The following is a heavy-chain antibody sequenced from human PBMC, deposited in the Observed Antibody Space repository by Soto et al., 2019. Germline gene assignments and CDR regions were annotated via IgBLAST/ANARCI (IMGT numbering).Heavy chain of an antibody. Sequence: SGGSLRLSCAASGFTFSSYAMSWVRQAPGKGLEWVAGISGGGSGTYYADSVKGRFTVSRDNSKKTLYLQMNSLRAEDTAVYYCAKDPKSTIRFNWFDPWGQGTLVTVSS. D-gene: IGHD2-8*01. J-gene: IGHJ5*02. CDR1: GFTFSSYA. CDR3: AKDPKSTIRFNWFDP. CDR2: ISGGGSGT. V-gene: IGHV3-23*01.